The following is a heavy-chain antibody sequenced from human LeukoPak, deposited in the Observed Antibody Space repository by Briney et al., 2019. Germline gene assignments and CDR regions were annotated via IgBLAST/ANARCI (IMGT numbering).Heavy chain of an antibody. J-gene: IGHJ4*02. D-gene: IGHD1/OR15-1a*01. V-gene: IGHV4-39*07. CDR1: GGSISSSSHY. Sequence: PSETLSFTCTVSGGSISSSSHYWGWIRQPPGKGLEWIGSIYYSGRTYYDPSLKNRLTLSVDTSKDQLSLKLSSVPAADTPVYYCARAREHEMYYFDYWGQGNLVTVSA. CDR2: IYYSGRT. CDR3: ARAREHEMYYFDY.